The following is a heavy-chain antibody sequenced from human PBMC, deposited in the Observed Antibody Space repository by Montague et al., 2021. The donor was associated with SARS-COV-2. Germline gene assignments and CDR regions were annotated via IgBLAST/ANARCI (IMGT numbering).Heavy chain of an antibody. D-gene: IGHD2-21*01. CDR1: GGSISSPYYN. J-gene: IGHJ4*02. CDR3: ARQLPSYCGTIKCYAYYFDG. Sequence: SETLSLTCTVSGGSISSPYYNWGWIRQSPGKGLEWIGSISYTGRTYYNPSLRSRVSLSMDTTKNHFSLSLISVTVADTAVYFCARQLPSYCGTIKCYAYYFDGWGQGALVTVSS. V-gene: IGHV4-39*01. CDR2: ISYTGRT.